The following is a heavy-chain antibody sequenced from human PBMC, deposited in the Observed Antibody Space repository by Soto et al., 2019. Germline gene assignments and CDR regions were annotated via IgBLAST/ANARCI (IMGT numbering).Heavy chain of an antibody. D-gene: IGHD3-16*02. Sequence: PGGSLRLSCVASGLTFTTYWMTWVRQAPGKGLEWVANIKQDGSEKYYVDSVKGRFTISRDDAENSLYLQMNSLRAEDTAVYYCAKGAVLSWGSYRSPAGNYWGQGTLVTVSS. CDR2: IKQDGSEK. CDR3: AKGAVLSWGSYRSPAGNY. V-gene: IGHV3-7*03. J-gene: IGHJ4*02. CDR1: GLTFTTYW.